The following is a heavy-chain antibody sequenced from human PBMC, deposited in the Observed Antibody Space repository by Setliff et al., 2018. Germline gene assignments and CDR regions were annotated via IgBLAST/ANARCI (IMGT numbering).Heavy chain of an antibody. Sequence: KPSETLSLTCTVSGYSISSGRYWGWIRQPPWKGLEWIGSISHSGSTYYNPSLRSRVTISLDTSKNQFSPKLTSVTAADTAVYYCAGGRRYDYGWDFDYWGQGTLVTVSS. CDR3: AGGRRYDYGWDFDY. CDR2: ISHSGST. D-gene: IGHD4-17*01. J-gene: IGHJ4*02. V-gene: IGHV4-38-2*02. CDR1: GYSISSGRY.